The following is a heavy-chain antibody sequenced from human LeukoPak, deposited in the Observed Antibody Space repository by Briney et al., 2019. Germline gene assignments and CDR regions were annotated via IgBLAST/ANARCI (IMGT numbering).Heavy chain of an antibody. CDR1: GFTFSTYD. V-gene: IGHV3-13*01. J-gene: IGHJ4*02. CDR3: VRESNDFLTGYYDY. CDR2: IGTVGDT. D-gene: IGHD3-9*01. Sequence: GGSLRLSCAASGFTFSTYDFHWVRQATGKGLEWVSAIGTVGDTHYPGSVKGRFTISRENAKNSVYLQMDNLRAGDTAVYYCVRESNDFLTGYYDYWGQGILVTVSS.